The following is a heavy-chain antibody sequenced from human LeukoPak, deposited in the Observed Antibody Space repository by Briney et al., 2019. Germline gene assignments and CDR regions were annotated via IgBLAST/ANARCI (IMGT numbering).Heavy chain of an antibody. CDR1: GFNLDDYG. Sequence: GGSLRLSCAASGFNLDDYGMSWVRQGPGKGLEWVAGINWNGGSTGYADSVKGRFTISRDNAMKFLYLQMNSLRVEDTALYYCARDGRRGWYSDYWGQGSLVTVSS. CDR3: ARDGRRGWYSDY. CDR2: INWNGGST. J-gene: IGHJ4*02. V-gene: IGHV3-20*04. D-gene: IGHD6-19*01.